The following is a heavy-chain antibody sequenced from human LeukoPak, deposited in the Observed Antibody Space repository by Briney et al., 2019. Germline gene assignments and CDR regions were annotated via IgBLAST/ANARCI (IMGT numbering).Heavy chain of an antibody. CDR2: IKTKTYGGTT. CDR1: GFTFGDYA. J-gene: IGHJ4*02. Sequence: GGSLRLSCTASGFTFGDYAMSWFRQAPGKGPEWISFIKTKTYGGTTEYAASVKGRFTISRDDSIGIAYLQMDSLKPEDTAVYYCSRGVIVGAAYFDYWGQGTLVTVSS. D-gene: IGHD1-26*01. CDR3: SRGVIVGAAYFDY. V-gene: IGHV3-49*03.